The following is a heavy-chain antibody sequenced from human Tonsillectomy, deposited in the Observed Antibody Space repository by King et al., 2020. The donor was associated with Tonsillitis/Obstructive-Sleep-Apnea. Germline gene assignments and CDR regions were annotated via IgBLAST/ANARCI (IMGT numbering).Heavy chain of an antibody. V-gene: IGHV3-73*01. Sequence: VQLVESGGGLVQPGGSLKLSCAASGFTFSGSAMHWVRQASGKGLEWVGRIRSKANSYATAYAASEKGKFTISRDDSKNTAYLQMNSLKTEDTDVYYCTTVLGYYGRGVWGQGTTVTVSS. D-gene: IGHD2-8*02. CDR2: IRSKANSYAT. CDR1: GFTFSGSA. J-gene: IGHJ6*02. CDR3: TTVLGYYGRGV.